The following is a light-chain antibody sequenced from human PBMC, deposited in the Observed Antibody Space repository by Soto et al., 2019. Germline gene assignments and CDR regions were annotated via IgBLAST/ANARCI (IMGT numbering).Light chain of an antibody. CDR2: GAS. CDR1: QSVGSD. J-gene: IGKJ1*01. V-gene: IGKV3-15*01. CDR3: QQYLDWPRT. Sequence: EILMTQSPSTLSVSPGARATLSCRASQSVGSDLVWYRQKPGQAPRLLIYGASNRATGVPDRFSGSGSGTVFTLTISSLQSDDFEVYYCQQYLDWPRTFGQGTKVDIK.